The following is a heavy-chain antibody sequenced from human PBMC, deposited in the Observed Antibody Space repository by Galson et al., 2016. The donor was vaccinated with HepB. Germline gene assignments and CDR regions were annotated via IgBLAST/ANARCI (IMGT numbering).Heavy chain of an antibody. Sequence: SVKVSCKASGYTFDSYFLHWLRQAPGQRPEWMGWITSGSGDTIYSQNFQGRLSITRDTSATTAYMELSGLRSEDTAIYCCAKGAGGYYDYWGQGTLVTVSS. CDR2: ITSGSGDT. CDR3: AKGAGGYYDY. D-gene: IGHD4/OR15-4a*01. CDR1: GYTFDSYF. V-gene: IGHV1-3*01. J-gene: IGHJ4*02.